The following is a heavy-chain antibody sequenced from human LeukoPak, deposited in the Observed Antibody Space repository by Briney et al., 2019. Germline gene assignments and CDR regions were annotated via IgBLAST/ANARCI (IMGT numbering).Heavy chain of an antibody. CDR2: MNPNSGNT. Sequence: AASVKVSCKASGYTFTSYDINWVRQDTGLGLEWMGWMNPNSGNTGYAQKFQGRVTMTRNTSISTAYMELSSLRSEDTAVYYCAREGHIYYYYYMDVWGKGTTVTVSS. J-gene: IGHJ6*03. CDR1: GYTFTSYD. CDR3: AREGHIYYYYYMDV. V-gene: IGHV1-8*01.